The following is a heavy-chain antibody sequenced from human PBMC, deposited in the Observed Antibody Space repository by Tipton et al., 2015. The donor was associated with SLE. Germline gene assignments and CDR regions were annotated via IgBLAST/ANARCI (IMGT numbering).Heavy chain of an antibody. CDR3: TSGPYFNNGVCYGCFAV. D-gene: IGHD2-8*01. V-gene: IGHV3-72*01. CDR2: SRNKGDRYTT. Sequence: GSLRLSCAGSGITLSDHIMDWVRQVPGKGLEWVGRSRNKGDRYTTEYAAAVKGRFAVSRDDSGTSLYLQMDSLKTEDAAVYYCTSGPYFNNGVCYGCFAVWGQGTTVTVSS. J-gene: IGHJ6*02. CDR1: GITLSDHI.